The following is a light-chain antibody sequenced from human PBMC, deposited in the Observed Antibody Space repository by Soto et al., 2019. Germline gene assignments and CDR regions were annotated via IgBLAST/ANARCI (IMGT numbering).Light chain of an antibody. CDR1: QSIRTD. V-gene: IGKV3D-15*01. J-gene: IGKJ1*01. Sequence: DIVMTQSPATLSVSPGERATLSCRASQSIRTDLAWYQQKSGQGPRLLIYDASTRATGIPARFSGSGSGTEFTLTISSLQSEDFAVYYCQQYNNWPPCTFGQGTKVEMK. CDR3: QQYNNWPPCT. CDR2: DAS.